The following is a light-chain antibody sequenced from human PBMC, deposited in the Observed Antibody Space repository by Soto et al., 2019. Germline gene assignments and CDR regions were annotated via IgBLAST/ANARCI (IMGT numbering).Light chain of an antibody. CDR2: EGS. V-gene: IGLV2-23*03. J-gene: IGLJ2*01. CDR3: CSYAGGSTFVV. CDR1: SSDVGSYNL. Sequence: QSVLTQPASVSGSPGQSITISCTGTSSDVGSYNLVSWYQQHPGKAPKVMIYEGSKRPSGVSNRFSGSKSGNTASLTISGLQAEDEADYYCCSYAGGSTFVVFGGGTKVTVL.